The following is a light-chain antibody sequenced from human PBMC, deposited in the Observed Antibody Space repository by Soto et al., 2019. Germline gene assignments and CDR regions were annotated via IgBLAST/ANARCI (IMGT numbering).Light chain of an antibody. CDR2: KAS. Sequence: DIQMTQSPSTLSASVGDRVTITCRASQSISSWLAWYQQKPGKAPKLLIHKASSLESGVPSRFSVSGSGTEFTLTISSLQPDDFATYYCQQYETYSQTFGQGTKVEIK. J-gene: IGKJ1*01. V-gene: IGKV1-5*03. CDR3: QQYETYSQT. CDR1: QSISSW.